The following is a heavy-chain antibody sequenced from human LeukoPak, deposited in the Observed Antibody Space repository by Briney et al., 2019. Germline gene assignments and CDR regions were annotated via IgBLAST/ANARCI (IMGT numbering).Heavy chain of an antibody. CDR1: GFTFDTYS. D-gene: IGHD2-15*01. J-gene: IGHJ4*02. CDR3: ARDLPSGYSIDY. CDR2: INGHSDAI. V-gene: IGHV3-48*01. Sequence: PGGSLRLSCAASGFTFDTYSMNWVHQAPGKGLEWVSYINGHSDAIYYADSAKGRFTISRDNAKNSLYLQMNSLRAEDTAVYYCARDLPSGYSIDYWGQGTLVTVSS.